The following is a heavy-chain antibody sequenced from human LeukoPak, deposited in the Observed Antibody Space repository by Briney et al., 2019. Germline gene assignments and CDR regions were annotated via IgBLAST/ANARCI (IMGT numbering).Heavy chain of an antibody. CDR3: AREKKSNYYDSSGYYLDAFDI. Sequence: GGSLRLSCAASGFTFSSYSMNWVRQAPGKGLEWVSYISSSSSTIYYADSVKGRFTISRDNAKNSLYLQMNSLRAEDTAVYYCAREKKSNYYDSSGYYLDAFDIWGQGTMVTVSS. V-gene: IGHV3-48*01. CDR1: GFTFSSYS. D-gene: IGHD3-22*01. J-gene: IGHJ3*02. CDR2: ISSSSSTI.